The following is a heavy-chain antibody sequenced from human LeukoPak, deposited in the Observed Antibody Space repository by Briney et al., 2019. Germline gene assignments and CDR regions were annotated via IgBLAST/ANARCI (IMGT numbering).Heavy chain of an antibody. Sequence: ASVPVSCKASGYTFTGYYMHWVRQAPGQGLEWMGWINTNSGGTNYAQKFQGRVTMTRDTSISTAYMELSRLRSDDTAVYYCARVIYATYYYDSSGYPVDYWGQGTLVTVSS. V-gene: IGHV1-2*02. CDR3: ARVIYATYYYDSSGYPVDY. CDR2: INTNSGGT. D-gene: IGHD3-22*01. J-gene: IGHJ4*02. CDR1: GYTFTGYY.